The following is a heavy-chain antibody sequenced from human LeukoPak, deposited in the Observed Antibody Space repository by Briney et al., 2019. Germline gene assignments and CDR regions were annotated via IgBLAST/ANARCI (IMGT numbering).Heavy chain of an antibody. CDR1: GSTFSSYG. V-gene: IGHV3-30*18. J-gene: IGHJ6*02. CDR3: AKCESLRSPQLWDYYYGMDV. Sequence: PGGSLRLSCAASGSTFSSYGMHWVRQAPGKGLAWVTVISYDGSNKYYADSVKGRFTISRDNSKNTLYLQVNSLRAEDTAVYYCAKCESLRSPQLWDYYYGMDVWGQGTTVTVSS. D-gene: IGHD5-18*01. CDR2: ISYDGSNK.